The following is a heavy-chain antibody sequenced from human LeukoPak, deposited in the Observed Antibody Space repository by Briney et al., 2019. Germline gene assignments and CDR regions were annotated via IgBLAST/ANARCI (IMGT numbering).Heavy chain of an antibody. V-gene: IGHV4-30-4*08. J-gene: IGHJ4*02. CDR2: IYYSGST. D-gene: IGHD4-17*01. Sequence: SETLSLTCTVSGGSISSGDYYWSWIRQPPGKGLEWIWYIYYSGSTYYNPSLKSRVTISVDTSKNQFSLELSSVTAADTAVYYCARELVGYGDYVGVFDYWGQGTLVTVYS. CDR3: ARELVGYGDYVGVFDY. CDR1: GGSISSGDYY.